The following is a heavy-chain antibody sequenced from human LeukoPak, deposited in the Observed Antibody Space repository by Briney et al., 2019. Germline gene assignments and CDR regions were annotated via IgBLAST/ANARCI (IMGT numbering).Heavy chain of an antibody. D-gene: IGHD1-1*01. J-gene: IGHJ6*02. CDR3: ARGEERNFYYYYGMDV. Sequence: ASVKVSCKASGYSFTGYYIHWVRQAPGQGLEWMGWINPNSGGTSYVQKFQGWVTMTRDTSISTAYMELNSLRSNDTAVYYCARGEERNFYYYYGMDVRGQGTTVTVSS. CDR1: GYSFTGYY. V-gene: IGHV1-2*04. CDR2: INPNSGGT.